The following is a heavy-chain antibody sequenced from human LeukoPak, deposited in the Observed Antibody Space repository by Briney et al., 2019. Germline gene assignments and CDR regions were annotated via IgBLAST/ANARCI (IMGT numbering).Heavy chain of an antibody. D-gene: IGHD5-12*01. Sequence: ASVKVSCKASGYTFISYGFSWVRQAPGQRLGWMGWISAYNGNTNYAQKLQGRVTMTTDTSTSTAYMELRSLRSDDTAVYYCARVDRYSGSTDAFDIWGQGTMVTVSS. CDR3: ARVDRYSGSTDAFDI. J-gene: IGHJ3*02. CDR2: ISAYNGNT. V-gene: IGHV1-18*01. CDR1: GYTFISYG.